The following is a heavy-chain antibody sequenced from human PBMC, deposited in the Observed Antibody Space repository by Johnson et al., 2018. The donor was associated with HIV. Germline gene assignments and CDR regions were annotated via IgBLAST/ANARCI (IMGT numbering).Heavy chain of an antibody. V-gene: IGHV3-9*01. Sequence: VQLVESGGGLVQPGRSLRLSCAASGFTFDDYAMHWVRQAPGKGLEWVSGISWNSGSIGYADSVKGRFTISRDNAKNSLYLQMNSQRAEDTAVDYCARDTPFDIWGQGTMVTVSS. CDR2: ISWNSGSI. CDR1: GFTFDDYA. J-gene: IGHJ3*02. CDR3: ARDTPFDI.